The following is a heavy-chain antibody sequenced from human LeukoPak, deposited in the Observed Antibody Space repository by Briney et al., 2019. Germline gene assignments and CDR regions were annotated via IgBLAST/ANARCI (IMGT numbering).Heavy chain of an antibody. Sequence: SETLSLTCTVSGGSFGSYYWSWIRQPPGKGLEWIGYIDYSGTTNYNPSLKSRVSISVDTSKNQFSLKLSSVTAADTAVYYCARGTMMVGPWGQGTQVTVSS. CDR3: ARGTMMVGP. D-gene: IGHD3-22*01. J-gene: IGHJ5*02. V-gene: IGHV4-59*01. CDR2: IDYSGTT. CDR1: GGSFGSYY.